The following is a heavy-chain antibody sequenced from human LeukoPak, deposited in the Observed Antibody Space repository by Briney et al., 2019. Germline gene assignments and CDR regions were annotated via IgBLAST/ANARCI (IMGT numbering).Heavy chain of an antibody. D-gene: IGHD2-2*01. CDR3: AIAIIPAAPSSLYGMDV. CDR1: GFTFSSYD. CDR2: IWYDGSNK. J-gene: IGHJ6*04. V-gene: IGHV3-33*01. Sequence: GGSLRLSCAASGFTFSSYDMHWVRQAPGKGLEWVAAIWYDGSNKYYAGSVKGRFTISRDNSKNPLYLQMNSLRAEDTAVYYCAIAIIPAAPSSLYGMDVWGEGTTVTVSS.